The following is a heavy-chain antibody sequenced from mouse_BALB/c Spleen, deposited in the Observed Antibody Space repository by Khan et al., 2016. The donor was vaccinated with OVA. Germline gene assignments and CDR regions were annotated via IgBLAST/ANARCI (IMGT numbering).Heavy chain of an antibody. V-gene: IGHV2-9*02. CDR1: GFSLTSYG. CDR2: IWAGGST. J-gene: IGHJ4*01. D-gene: IGHD2-3*01. CDR3: ARGDGYYEDAMDY. Sequence: QVQLKQSGPGLVAPSQSLSITCTVSGFSLTSYGIHWVRQPPGKGLEWLGVIWAGGSTNYNSALMSRLSISKDNSKSQVFLKMNSLQTDYTAMYSCARGDGYYEDAMDYWGQGTSVTGSS.